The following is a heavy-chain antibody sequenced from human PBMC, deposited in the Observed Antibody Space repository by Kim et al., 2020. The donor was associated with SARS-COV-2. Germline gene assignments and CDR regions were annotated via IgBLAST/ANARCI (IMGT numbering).Heavy chain of an antibody. J-gene: IGHJ6*02. V-gene: IGHV1-18*01. CDR2: ISVYNGSR. Sequence: ASVKVSCKASGYTFSKHDITWVRQAPGQGLEWMAWISVYNGSRKYAQKFQGRLTMTTDTSTSTAYMELRSLRTDDTALYYCARAVGWTYAIYYHGMDVWGQGNTVTVSS. CDR1: GYTFSKHD. D-gene: IGHD1-7*01. CDR3: ARAVGWTYAIYYHGMDV.